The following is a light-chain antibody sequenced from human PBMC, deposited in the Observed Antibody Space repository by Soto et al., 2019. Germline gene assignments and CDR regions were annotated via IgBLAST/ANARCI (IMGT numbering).Light chain of an antibody. J-gene: IGKJ4*01. V-gene: IGKV3-20*01. CDR3: QQYATSAVLS. CDR1: QSVRSNY. Sequence: EIVMTQSPATLSVSPGERATLSCRASQSVRSNYLAWYQQRPGQAPRLLIYGASSRATGIPDRFSGSGSGKDFTLTISRLEPEDYAVYYCQQYATSAVLSFRTGTKADI. CDR2: GAS.